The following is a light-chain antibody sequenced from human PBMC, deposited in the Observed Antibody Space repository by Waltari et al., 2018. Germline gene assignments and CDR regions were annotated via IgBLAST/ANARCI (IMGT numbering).Light chain of an antibody. V-gene: IGLV4-69*01. CDR3: QTWGPGIRV. CDR2: VNNDGTH. Sequence: QLMLTQSPSASASLGDSVKLTCTLSSGHSTYAIAWHQQQPAKGPRYLMKVNNDGTHSKGDGIPARSSGSSSGAERYLTISSLQSEDDAEYYCQTWGPGIRVFGGGTKLTVL. CDR1: SGHSTYA. J-gene: IGLJ3*02.